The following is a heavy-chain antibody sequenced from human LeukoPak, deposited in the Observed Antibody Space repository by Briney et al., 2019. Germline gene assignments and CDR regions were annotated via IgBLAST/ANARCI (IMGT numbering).Heavy chain of an antibody. D-gene: IGHD3-22*01. CDR2: ISFDGSDK. CDR3: AKDPPRYFYDNSGYD. V-gene: IGHV3-30*18. CDR1: GFTFNNYG. Sequence: GGSLRLSCAGSGFTFNNYGIHWVRQAPGKGLEWVAVISFDGSDKYYADSVKGRFTISRDNSKNTLYLQMNSLRAEDTAVYYCAKDPPRYFYDNSGYDWGQGTLVTVSS. J-gene: IGHJ4*02.